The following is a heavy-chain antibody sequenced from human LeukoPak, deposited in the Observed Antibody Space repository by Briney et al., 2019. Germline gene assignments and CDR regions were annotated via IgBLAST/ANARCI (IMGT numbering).Heavy chain of an antibody. D-gene: IGHD5-24*01. V-gene: IGHV1-69*01. Sequence: SLRDSSEPCLGTFSRYTISRVRHSPGAGLEWMGEINPIFGTANYAQKFQGRDTITADASPRTGYMELSSLRSEDTAVYYCARNPLAAMATVFLRYCGQGTLVTVS. J-gene: IGHJ4*02. CDR2: INPIFGTA. CDR1: LGTFSRYT. CDR3: ARNPLAAMATVFLRY.